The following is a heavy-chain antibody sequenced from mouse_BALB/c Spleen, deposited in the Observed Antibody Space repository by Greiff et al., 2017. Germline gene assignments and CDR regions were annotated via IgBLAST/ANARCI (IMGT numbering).Heavy chain of an antibody. CDR2: ISNGGGST. J-gene: IGHJ4*01. CDR3: ARKDYYYAMDY. V-gene: IGHV5-12-2*01. CDR1: GFTFSSYT. Sequence: EVKVVESGGGLVQPGGSLKLSCAASGFTFSSYTMSWVRQTPEKRLEWVAYISNGGGSTYYPDTVKGRFTISRDNAKNTLYLQMSSLKSEDTAMYYCARKDYYYAMDYWGQGTSVTVSS.